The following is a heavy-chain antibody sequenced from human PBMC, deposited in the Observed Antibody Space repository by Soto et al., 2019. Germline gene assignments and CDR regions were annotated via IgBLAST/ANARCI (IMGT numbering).Heavy chain of an antibody. CDR1: GYSFTSYW. J-gene: IGHJ6*02. V-gene: IGHV5-51*01. Sequence: GESLKISCKGSGYSFTSYWIGWVRQMPGKGLEWMGIIYPGDSDTRYSPSFQGQVTISADKSISTAYLQWSSLKASDTAMYYCGGIDGDASYYYYGMDVWGQGTTVTVSS. CDR2: IYPGDSDT. CDR3: GGIDGDASYYYYGMDV. D-gene: IGHD4-17*01.